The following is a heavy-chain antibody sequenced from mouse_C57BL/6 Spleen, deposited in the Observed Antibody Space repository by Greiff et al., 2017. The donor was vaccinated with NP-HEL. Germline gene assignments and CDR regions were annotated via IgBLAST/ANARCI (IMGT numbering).Heavy chain of an antibody. CDR2: ISYDGSN. CDR3: ARDDPWFAY. J-gene: IGHJ3*01. V-gene: IGHV3-6*01. Sequence: EVQVVEPGPGLVKPSQSLSLTCYVTGYSITSGYYWNWIRQFPGNKLEWMGYISYDGSNNYNPSLKNRIAITRDTSKNQFFLKLNSVTTEDTATYYCARDDPWFAYWGQGTLVTVSA. CDR1: GYSITSGYY.